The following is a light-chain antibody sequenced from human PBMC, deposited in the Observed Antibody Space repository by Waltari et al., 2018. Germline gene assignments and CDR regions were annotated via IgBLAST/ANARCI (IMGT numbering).Light chain of an antibody. CDR2: GAS. CDR3: QHYLRLPVT. V-gene: IGKV3-20*01. CDR1: QSVSRA. J-gene: IGKJ1*01. Sequence: DIVLTPSPGPLSLSLGERATVSCRASQSVSRALAWYQQKPGQAPRLLIHGASTRATGIPDRFSGSGSGTDFSLTISRLEPDDFAVYYCQHYLRLPVTFGQGTTVEI.